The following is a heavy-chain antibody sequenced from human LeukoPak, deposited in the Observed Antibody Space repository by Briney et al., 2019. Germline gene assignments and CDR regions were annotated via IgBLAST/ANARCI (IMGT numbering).Heavy chain of an antibody. J-gene: IGHJ4*02. CDR2: INLSGGST. V-gene: IGHV1-46*01. D-gene: IGHD4-11*01. CDR3: ARALDDLQSFDY. Sequence: ASVKVSCKASGYTFTSYHMHWVRQAPGQGLEWMGKINLSGGSTTYAQKFQGRVTMTRDTSASTVYMELSSLRSEDTAVYYCARALDDLQSFDYWGQGTLVTVSS. CDR1: GYTFTSYH.